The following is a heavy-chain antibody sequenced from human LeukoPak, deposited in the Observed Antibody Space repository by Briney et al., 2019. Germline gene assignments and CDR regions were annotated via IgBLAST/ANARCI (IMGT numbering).Heavy chain of an antibody. V-gene: IGHV3-53*01. Sequence: GGSLRLSCAASGFSVTNNYITWVRQAPGKGLEWVSVMYTGGTPYYADSVKGRFTISRDISKNTLYLQMTSLRAEDTAVYYCAKASQWLLPNWFDPWGQGTLVTVSS. CDR2: MYTGGTP. D-gene: IGHD3-22*01. J-gene: IGHJ5*02. CDR1: GFSVTNNY. CDR3: AKASQWLLPNWFDP.